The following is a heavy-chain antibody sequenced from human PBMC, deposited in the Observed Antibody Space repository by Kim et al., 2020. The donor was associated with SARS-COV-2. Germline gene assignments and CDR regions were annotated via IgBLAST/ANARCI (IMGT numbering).Heavy chain of an antibody. CDR2: INPESGGT. J-gene: IGHJ4*02. V-gene: IGHV1-2*06. CDR3: ARGPGVPTIDY. CDR1: GYTFTGYY. D-gene: IGHD3-10*01. Sequence: ASVKVSCKASGYTFTGYYIHWVRQAPGQGLEWMGRINPESGGTTFAQRFLGRVTMTRDASITTVFMELTRLTSADTAVYYCARGPGVPTIDYWGQGTLVTVAS.